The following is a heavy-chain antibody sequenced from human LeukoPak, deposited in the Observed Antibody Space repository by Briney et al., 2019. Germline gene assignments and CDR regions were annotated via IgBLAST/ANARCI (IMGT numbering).Heavy chain of an antibody. V-gene: IGHV3-23*01. CDR2: ISGSGRST. D-gene: IGHD3-16*01. CDR3: AKVSNDYVWGYFDY. Sequence: GGSLRLSCAASGFMFSSYARRWVRQAPGKGLEWVSGISGSGRSTYYADSVKGRFTISRDNSKNTLYLQMNSLRAEDTAVYYCAKVSNDYVWGYFDYWGQGTLLTVSS. J-gene: IGHJ4*02. CDR1: GFMFSSYA.